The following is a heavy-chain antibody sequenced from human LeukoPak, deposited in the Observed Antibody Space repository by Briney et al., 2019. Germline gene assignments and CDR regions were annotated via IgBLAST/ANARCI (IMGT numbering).Heavy chain of an antibody. CDR2: IIPILNVP. Sequence: ASVKVSCKVSGYTLTELSMHWVRQAPGKGLEWMGRIIPILNVPNYAPNFEGRVTITADKSANTAYMEVSSLKSEDTAVYFCGRDRPRARYFDYWGQGTLVTVSS. CDR3: GRDRPRARYFDY. D-gene: IGHD2-15*01. CDR1: GYTLTELS. J-gene: IGHJ4*02. V-gene: IGHV1-24*01.